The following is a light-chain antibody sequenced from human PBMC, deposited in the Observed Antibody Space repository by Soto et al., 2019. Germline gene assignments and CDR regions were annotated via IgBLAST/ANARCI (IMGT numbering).Light chain of an antibody. CDR3: QQFGNSPYT. CDR2: GAS. CDR1: QSVSSSY. Sequence: EIVLTQSPGTLSLSPGERATLSCRASQSVSSSYLAWYQQKPGQTPKLLIYGASNRATGIPDRFSGSGSGTDFTLTISRLQPEDFAVYYCQQFGNSPYTFGRGTKLEIK. J-gene: IGKJ2*01. V-gene: IGKV3-20*01.